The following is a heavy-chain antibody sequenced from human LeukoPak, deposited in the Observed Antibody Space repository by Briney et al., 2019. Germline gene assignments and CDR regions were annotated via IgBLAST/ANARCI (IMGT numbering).Heavy chain of an antibody. D-gene: IGHD3-10*01. CDR2: ISSSSSYI. CDR3: AKIGAWFGVDYFDY. J-gene: IGHJ4*02. V-gene: IGHV3-21*01. Sequence: GGSLRLSCAASGFTFSSYSMNWVRQAPGKGLEWVSSISSSSSYIYYADSVKGRFTISRDNAKNSLYLQMNSLRAEDTAVYYCAKIGAWFGVDYFDYWGQGTLVTVSS. CDR1: GFTFSSYS.